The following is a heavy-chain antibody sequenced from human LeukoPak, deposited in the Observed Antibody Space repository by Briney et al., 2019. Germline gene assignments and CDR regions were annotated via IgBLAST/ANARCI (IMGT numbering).Heavy chain of an antibody. CDR1: GGSISSSSYY. CDR3: ARRSGRITMVRGAPFDP. Sequence: PSETLSLTCTVSGGSISSSSYYWGWIRQPPGKGLEWIGEINHSGSTNYNPSLKSRVTISVDTSKNQFSLKLSSVTAADTAVYYCARRSGRITMVRGAPFDPWGQGTLVTVSS. D-gene: IGHD3-10*01. CDR2: INHSGST. V-gene: IGHV4-39*07. J-gene: IGHJ5*02.